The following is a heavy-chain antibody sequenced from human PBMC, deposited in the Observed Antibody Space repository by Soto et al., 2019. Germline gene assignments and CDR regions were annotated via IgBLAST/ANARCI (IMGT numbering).Heavy chain of an antibody. J-gene: IGHJ6*02. CDR1: GYTFTSHY. Sequence: ASVKVSCKASGYTFTSHYMHWVRQAPGQGLEWMGIINPSGGSTSYAQKFQGRVTMTRDTSTSTVYMELSSLRSEDTAVYYCAREKKGGSGSPSAYYYYGMDVWGQGTTVTVSS. CDR3: AREKKGGSGSPSAYYYYGMDV. CDR2: INPSGGST. D-gene: IGHD3-10*01. V-gene: IGHV1-46*03.